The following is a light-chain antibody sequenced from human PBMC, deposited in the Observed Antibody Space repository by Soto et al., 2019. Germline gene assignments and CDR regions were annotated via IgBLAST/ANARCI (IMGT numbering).Light chain of an antibody. CDR1: QDIRKD. CDR2: GAS. Sequence: AIQMTQSPSSLSASVGDRVTITCRASQDIRKDLAWYQQKPGKAPQILIYGASTLQTGVASRFSGSGSATDFTLTTSSLQPEDSAAYYCLQDYNYPLTFGQGTKVDIK. V-gene: IGKV1-6*01. CDR3: LQDYNYPLT. J-gene: IGKJ2*01.